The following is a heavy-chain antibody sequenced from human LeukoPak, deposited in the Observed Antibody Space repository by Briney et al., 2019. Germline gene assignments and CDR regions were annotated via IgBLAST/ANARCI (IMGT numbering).Heavy chain of an antibody. J-gene: IGHJ6*03. Sequence: SETLSLTSTVSGGSISPYYWTWIRQSAGKGLEFMGRIHFGGATNYNPSLMSRITLSVDTSKSQVSLKLSSVTAADTAVYYCARDSPDGYTSGHHFYYMDVWGNGTTVTVYS. V-gene: IGHV4-4*07. CDR3: ARDSPDGYTSGHHFYYMDV. CDR2: IHFGGAT. CDR1: GGSISPYY. D-gene: IGHD5-18*01.